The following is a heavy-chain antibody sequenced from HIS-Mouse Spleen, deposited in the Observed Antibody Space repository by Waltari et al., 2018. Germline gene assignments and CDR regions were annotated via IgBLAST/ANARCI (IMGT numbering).Heavy chain of an antibody. CDR2: IYYSGST. V-gene: IGHV4-39*07. J-gene: IGHJ4*02. Sequence: QLQLQESGPGLVKPSETLSLTCTVPGGSISSSSSYWGWIRQPPGKGLEWIGSIYYSGSTYYNPSLKSRVTISVDTSKNQFSLKLSSVTAADTAVYYCASSPGYYFDYWGQGTLVTVSS. CDR1: GGSISSSSSY. CDR3: ASSPGYYFDY.